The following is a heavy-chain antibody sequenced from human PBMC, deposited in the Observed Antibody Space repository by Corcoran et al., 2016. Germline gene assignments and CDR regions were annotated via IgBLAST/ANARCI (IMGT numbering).Heavy chain of an antibody. CDR2: ISYDGSNK. CDR1: GFTFSSYG. D-gene: IGHD3-16*01. Sequence: QVQLVESGGGVVQPGRSLRLSCAASGFTFSSYGMHWVRQAPGKGLEWVAVISYDGSNKYYADSVKGRFTISRDNSKNTLYLQMNRLRAEDTAVYYGAKGGGPRGEDYYYGMDVWGQGTTVTVSS. J-gene: IGHJ6*02. CDR3: AKGGGPRGEDYYYGMDV. V-gene: IGHV3-30*18.